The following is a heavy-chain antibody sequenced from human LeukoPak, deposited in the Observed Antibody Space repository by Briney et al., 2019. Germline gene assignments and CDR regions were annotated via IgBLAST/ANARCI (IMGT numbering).Heavy chain of an antibody. Sequence: KPGGSLRLSCAASGFTFSSYSMNWVRQAPGKGLEWVSSISSSSGYMYYADSVKGRFTISRDNAKKSLYLQMNSLRAEDTAVYYCARDHRIAAAGGGVWFDPWGQGTLVTVSS. CDR3: ARDHRIAAAGGGVWFDP. D-gene: IGHD6-13*01. CDR1: GFTFSSYS. V-gene: IGHV3-21*01. J-gene: IGHJ5*02. CDR2: ISSSSGYM.